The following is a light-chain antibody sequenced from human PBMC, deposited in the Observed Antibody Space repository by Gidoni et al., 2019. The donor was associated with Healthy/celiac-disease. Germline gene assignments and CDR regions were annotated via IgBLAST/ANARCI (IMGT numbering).Light chain of an antibody. CDR3: CSYAGSSTYV. CDR1: SSDVGSYNL. Sequence: QSALTQPASASGSPGQSITISCTGTSSDVGSYNLVSWYQQHPGKAPKLMIYEGSKRPSGVSNRFSGSKSGNAASLTISGLQAEDEADYCCCSYAGSSTYVFGTGTKVTVL. CDR2: EGS. V-gene: IGLV2-23*01. J-gene: IGLJ1*01.